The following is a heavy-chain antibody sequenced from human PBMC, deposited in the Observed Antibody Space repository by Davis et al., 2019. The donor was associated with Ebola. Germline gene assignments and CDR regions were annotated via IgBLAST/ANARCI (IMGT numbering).Heavy chain of an antibody. V-gene: IGHV3-30*03. CDR2: IPPVGSDE. CDR1: GFSIAAYG. CDR3: ARDRWEQLGELDY. Sequence: PGGSLRLSCAASGFSIAAYGMHWVRQAPGNGLEWVSLIPPVGSDEFYLDSVKGRFFISRDDSRNTVYLQMNSLRPENTGGYYCARDRWEQLGELDYWGQGTLVTVSS. D-gene: IGHD3-16*01. J-gene: IGHJ4*02.